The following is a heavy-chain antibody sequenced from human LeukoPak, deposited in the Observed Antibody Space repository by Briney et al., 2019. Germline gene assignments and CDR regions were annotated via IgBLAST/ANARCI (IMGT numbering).Heavy chain of an antibody. Sequence: GGSLRLSCAASGFTFSSYSMNWVRQAPGKGLEWVSYISSSSSTIYYADSVKGRFTISRDNAKNSLYLQMNSLRAEDTAVYYCASLSLVRGVNRAPWGQGTLVTVSS. J-gene: IGHJ5*02. CDR1: GFTFSSYS. CDR3: ASLSLVRGVNRAP. D-gene: IGHD3-10*01. V-gene: IGHV3-48*04. CDR2: ISSSSSTI.